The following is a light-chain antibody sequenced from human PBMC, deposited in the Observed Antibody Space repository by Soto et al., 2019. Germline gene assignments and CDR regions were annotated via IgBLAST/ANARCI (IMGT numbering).Light chain of an antibody. J-gene: IGKJ2*01. CDR3: QQYNVFSYT. Sequence: DIQMTQSPSTLPAFVGARAIITCRASQSVGGWVAWYQQKPGQAPKVLIYKASSLESGVPSRFRGSGSGTEFTLTISNLQPDDCATSYCQQYNVFSYTFGQGTKLEIK. V-gene: IGKV1-5*03. CDR1: QSVGGW. CDR2: KAS.